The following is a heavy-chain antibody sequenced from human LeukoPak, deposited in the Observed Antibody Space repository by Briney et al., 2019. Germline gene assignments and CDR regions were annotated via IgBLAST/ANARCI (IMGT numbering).Heavy chain of an antibody. J-gene: IGHJ4*03. CDR3: AREYYGSSAENHISIDY. D-gene: IGHD3-22*01. Sequence: ASVKLSCKASGYTFSGYCMHWGPQAPGQGLEWLGWINPNSGGTNYAQKFQGRATMTRDTSISTAYMELSRLRSDDTAVYHCAREYYGSSAENHISIDYLGQGNLGNGSS. CDR1: GYTFSGYC. V-gene: IGHV1-2*02. CDR2: INPNSGGT.